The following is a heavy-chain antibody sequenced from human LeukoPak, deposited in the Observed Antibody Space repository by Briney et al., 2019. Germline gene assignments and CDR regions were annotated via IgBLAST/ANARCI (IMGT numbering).Heavy chain of an antibody. CDR2: VSWNSGST. J-gene: IGHJ4*02. Sequence: GGSLRLSCAASGFTFDDYAMHWVRQAPGKGLEWVSGVSWNSGSTGYADSVKGRFTISRDNAKNSLYLQMNNLRPGDMALYYCAKSRTTTSGYYNFDSWGQGTLVTVS. CDR3: AKSRTTTSGYYNFDS. CDR1: GFTFDDYA. V-gene: IGHV3-9*03. D-gene: IGHD3-22*01.